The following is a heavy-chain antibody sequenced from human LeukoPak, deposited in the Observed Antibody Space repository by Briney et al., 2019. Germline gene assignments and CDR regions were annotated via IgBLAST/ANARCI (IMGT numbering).Heavy chain of an antibody. J-gene: IGHJ3*02. V-gene: IGHV4-59*01. CDR1: GGSISSYY. D-gene: IGHD1-26*01. CDR3: ATLSGSYLGYAFDI. Sequence: SETLSLTCTVSGGSISSYYWSWIRQPPGKGLEWIGYIYYSGSTNYNPSLKSRVTISVDTSKNQFSLKLSSVTAADTAVYYCATLSGSYLGYAFDIWGQGTMVTASS. CDR2: IYYSGST.